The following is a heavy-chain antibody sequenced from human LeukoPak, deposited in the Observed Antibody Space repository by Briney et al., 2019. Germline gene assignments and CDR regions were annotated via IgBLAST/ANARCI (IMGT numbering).Heavy chain of an antibody. V-gene: IGHV4-39*01. J-gene: IGHJ4*02. CDR1: GASIISSSSYY. Sequence: SETLSLTCTVSGASIISSSSYYWAWIRQPPERGLEWIGNIYYSGSAYYNPSLKSRLTISADMSTNQFSLKLTSVTAADTAFYFCARLVDYGSSFFDYWGQGILVTVSS. D-gene: IGHD4/OR15-4a*01. CDR2: IYYSGSA. CDR3: ARLVDYGSSFFDY.